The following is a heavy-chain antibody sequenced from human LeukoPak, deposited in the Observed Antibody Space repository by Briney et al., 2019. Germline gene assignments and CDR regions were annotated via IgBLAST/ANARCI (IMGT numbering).Heavy chain of an antibody. Sequence: SQTLSLTCAISGDSVSSNSAAWNWIRQSPSRGLEWLGRTYYRSKWYNDYAVSMKSRITINPDTSKNQFSLQLNSVTPEDTAVYYCARAPYDYVWGSYRHPNWFDPWGQGTLVTVSS. CDR1: GDSVSSNSAA. V-gene: IGHV6-1*01. D-gene: IGHD3-16*02. CDR2: TYYRSKWYN. CDR3: ARAPYDYVWGSYRHPNWFDP. J-gene: IGHJ5*02.